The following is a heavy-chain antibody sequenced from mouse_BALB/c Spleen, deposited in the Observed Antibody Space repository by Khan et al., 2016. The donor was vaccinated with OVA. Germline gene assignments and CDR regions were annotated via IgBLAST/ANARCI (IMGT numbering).Heavy chain of an antibody. CDR3: ARKDYYDYDPFPY. D-gene: IGHD2-4*01. Sequence: DVKLQESGPGLVKPSQSLSLTCTVTGYSITSEYTWNWIRQFPGNKLEWMGFISYSGNTRYNPSLKSRISITRDTSKNQSFLQLNSVTSEDTATYYCARKDYYDYDPFPYWGQGTLVTVSA. J-gene: IGHJ3*01. V-gene: IGHV3-2*02. CDR1: GYSITSEYT. CDR2: ISYSGNT.